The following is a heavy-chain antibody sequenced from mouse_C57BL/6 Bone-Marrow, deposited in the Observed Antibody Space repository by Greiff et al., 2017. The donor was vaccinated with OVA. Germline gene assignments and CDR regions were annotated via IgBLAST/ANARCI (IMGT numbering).Heavy chain of an antibody. D-gene: IGHD2-4*01. CDR3: ARHGDYDGDYAMDY. J-gene: IGHJ4*01. CDR2: INSDGGST. V-gene: IGHV5-2*01. CDR1: EYEFPSHD. Sequence: EVMLVESGGGLVQPGESLKLSCESYEYEFPSHDMSWVRKTPEKRLELVAAINSDGGSTYYPDTMERRSTISRDNTKKTLYLQMSSLRSEDTALYYCARHGDYDGDYAMDYWGEGTSDTVSS.